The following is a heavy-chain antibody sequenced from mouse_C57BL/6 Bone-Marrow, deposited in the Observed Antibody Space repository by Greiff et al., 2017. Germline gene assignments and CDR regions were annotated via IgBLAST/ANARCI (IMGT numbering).Heavy chain of an antibody. CDR2: IDPEDGDT. Sequence: DVQLQQSGAELVRPGASVKLSCTASGFNIKDYYMHWVKQRPEQGLEWIGRIDPEDGDTEYAPKFQGKATMTADTSSNTAYLQLSSLTSEDTAVYYCTTRYYGSSCDWYFDVWGTGTTVTVSS. CDR3: TTRYYGSSCDWYFDV. J-gene: IGHJ1*03. V-gene: IGHV14-1*01. D-gene: IGHD1-1*01. CDR1: GFNIKDYY.